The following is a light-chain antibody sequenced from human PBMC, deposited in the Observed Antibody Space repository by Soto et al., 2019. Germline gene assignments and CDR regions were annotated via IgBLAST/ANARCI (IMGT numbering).Light chain of an antibody. CDR3: SSYTRSRAYV. Sequence: QSVLTQPASVSGSPGQSITISCTGTSSDVGGYNYVSWYQQQSGKAPKLMIHEVSNRPSGVSNRFSGSKSGNTASLTISGLQAADEADYYCSSYTRSRAYVFGIGTKVTVL. CDR1: SSDVGGYNY. J-gene: IGLJ1*01. V-gene: IGLV2-14*01. CDR2: EVS.